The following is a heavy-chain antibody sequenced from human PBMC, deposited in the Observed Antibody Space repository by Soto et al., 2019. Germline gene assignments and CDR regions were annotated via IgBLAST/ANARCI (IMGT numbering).Heavy chain of an antibody. J-gene: IGHJ3*02. V-gene: IGHV6-1*01. D-gene: IGHD4-17*01. CDR3: ALTTVTTHPDAFDI. Sequence: PSQTLSLTCAISGGSVSSHSAAWNWIRQSPSRGLEWLGRTYYRSKWYNDYAVSVKSRISINPDTSKNQFSLQLNSVTPEDTAVYYCALTTVTTHPDAFDIWGQGTMVTVPS. CDR1: GGSVSSHSAA. CDR2: TYYRSKWYN.